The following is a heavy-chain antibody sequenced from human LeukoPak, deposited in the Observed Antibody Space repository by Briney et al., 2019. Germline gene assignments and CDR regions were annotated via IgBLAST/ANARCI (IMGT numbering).Heavy chain of an antibody. V-gene: IGHV1-18*01. CDR3: ARDLWNFYDSSGYYRDYDS. D-gene: IGHD3-22*01. Sequence: ASVKVSCKATSRISWVRQAPGQGLEWMGWIGTYEGDTYYAQKFQGRVTVTTDTSTSTVYMELRNLRSDDTPVYYCARDLWNFYDSSGYYRDYDSWGQGTLVTVSS. J-gene: IGHJ5*01. CDR2: IGTYEGDT. CDR1: TSR.